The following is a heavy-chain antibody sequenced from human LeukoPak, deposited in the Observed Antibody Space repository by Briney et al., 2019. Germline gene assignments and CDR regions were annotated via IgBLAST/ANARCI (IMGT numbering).Heavy chain of an antibody. CDR3: ARDRDTAMGL. CDR1: GFTFSNYA. D-gene: IGHD5-18*01. CDR2: ISYDGNDK. J-gene: IGHJ4*02. Sequence: PGGSLRLSCAASGFTFSNYAMHWVRQAPGKGLEWVAIISYDGNDKHYTDSVKGRFTISRDKSKNTLCLQMNSLRAEDTAVYYCARDRDTAMGLWGQGTLVTVSS. V-gene: IGHV3-30-3*01.